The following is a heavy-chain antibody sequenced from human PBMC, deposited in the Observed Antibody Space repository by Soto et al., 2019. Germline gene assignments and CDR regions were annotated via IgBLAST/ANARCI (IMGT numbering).Heavy chain of an antibody. CDR3: ARGPHILTVYPHWYFDL. CDR2: IWYDGSNK. J-gene: IGHJ2*01. Sequence: QEQLVESGGGVVQPGRSLRLSCAASGFIFSNYGMHWVRQAPGKGLEWVAFIWYDGSNKYYADYVKGRFTISRDNSENTLYVQMNSLRDEATAVYYCARGPHILTVYPHWYFDLWGRGTLVTVSS. D-gene: IGHD3-9*01. V-gene: IGHV3-33*01. CDR1: GFIFSNYG.